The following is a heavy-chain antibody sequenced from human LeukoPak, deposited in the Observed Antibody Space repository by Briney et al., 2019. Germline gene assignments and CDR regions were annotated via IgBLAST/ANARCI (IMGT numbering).Heavy chain of an antibody. Sequence: SETLSLTCTVSGGSISNYYWSWIRQPPGKGLEWIGYVSYSRSTNYNPSLNSRVTISVDTSKSQFSLKLSSVTAADTAVYYCARDKTGNNWFDPWGQGTLVTVSS. D-gene: IGHD1-1*01. CDR1: GGSISNYY. CDR2: VSYSRST. V-gene: IGHV4-59*13. J-gene: IGHJ5*02. CDR3: ARDKTGNNWFDP.